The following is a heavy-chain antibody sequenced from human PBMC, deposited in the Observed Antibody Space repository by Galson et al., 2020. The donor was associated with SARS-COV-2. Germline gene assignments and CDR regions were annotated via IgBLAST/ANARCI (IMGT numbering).Heavy chain of an antibody. J-gene: IGHJ5*02. D-gene: IGHD3-9*01. CDR1: GGTFSSYA. Sequence: KISCKASGGTFSSYAISWVRQAPGQGLEWMGRIIPILGIANYAQKFQGRVTITADKSTSTAYMELSSLRSEDTAVYYCARTLRYFDPPSHPWGQGTLVTVSS. CDR3: ARTLRYFDPPSHP. CDR2: IIPILGIA. V-gene: IGHV1-69*04.